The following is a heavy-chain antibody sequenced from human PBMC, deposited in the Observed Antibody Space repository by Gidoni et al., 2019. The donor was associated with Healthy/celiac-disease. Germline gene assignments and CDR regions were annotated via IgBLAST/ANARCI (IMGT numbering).Heavy chain of an antibody. Sequence: GGSLSGYDWSWIRQPPGKGLEWIGEINHSGSTNYNPSLKSRVTISVDTSKNQFSLKLSSVTAADTAVYYCARGGRWLQFAGTDYWGQGTLVTVSS. J-gene: IGHJ4*02. CDR3: ARGGRWLQFAGTDY. CDR2: INHSGST. V-gene: IGHV4-34*01. D-gene: IGHD5-12*01. CDR1: GGSLSGYD.